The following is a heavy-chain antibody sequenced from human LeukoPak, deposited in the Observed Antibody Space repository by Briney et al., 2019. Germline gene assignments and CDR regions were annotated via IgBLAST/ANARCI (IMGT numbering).Heavy chain of an antibody. CDR2: INPNSGGT. Sequence: GASVKVSCKASGYTFTGYYMHWVRQAPGQGLEWMGRINPNSGGTNYAQKFQGRVTMTRDTSISPAYMELSRLRSDDTAVYYCARDSYYYDSGGYYYYFDYWGQGTLVTVSS. CDR1: GYTFTGYY. CDR3: ARDSYYYDSGGYYYYFDY. V-gene: IGHV1-2*06. J-gene: IGHJ4*02. D-gene: IGHD3-22*01.